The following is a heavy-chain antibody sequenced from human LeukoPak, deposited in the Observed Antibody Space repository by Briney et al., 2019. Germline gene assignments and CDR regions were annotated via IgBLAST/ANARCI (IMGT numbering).Heavy chain of an antibody. V-gene: IGHV3-30*18. CDR3: AKDAFGQAARTYYYMDV. CDR1: GFTVSSYG. D-gene: IGHD6-6*01. Sequence: GGSLRLSCAASGFTVSSYGMHWVRQAPGKGLEWVAVISYDGSNKYYADSVKGRFTISRDNSKNTLYLQMNSLRAEDTAVYYCAKDAFGQAARTYYYMDVWGKGTTVTVSS. CDR2: ISYDGSNK. J-gene: IGHJ6*03.